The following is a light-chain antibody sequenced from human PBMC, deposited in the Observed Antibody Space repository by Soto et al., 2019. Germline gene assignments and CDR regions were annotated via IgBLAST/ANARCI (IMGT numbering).Light chain of an antibody. CDR1: QNIRGNE. V-gene: IGKV3-20*01. CDR2: RGS. J-gene: IGKJ1*01. CDR3: QDYGTSAPWT. Sequence: VLTQSPGTLSLSPGERTTHSCRASQNIRGNELAWYQQKPGQPPRLLIYRGSSRAPGIPDRFSGRGSGTEFTLTISRLEPEDFAVYYCQDYGTSAPWTFGQGTRVEIK.